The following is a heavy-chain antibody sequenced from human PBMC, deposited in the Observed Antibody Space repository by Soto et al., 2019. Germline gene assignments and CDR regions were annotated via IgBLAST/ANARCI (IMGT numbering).Heavy chain of an antibody. CDR3: TKDRAAYSPFPYYYYGMDV. V-gene: IGHV3-30*18. D-gene: IGHD2-21*01. CDR1: GFTFSSYG. J-gene: IGHJ6*02. Sequence: QVQLVESGGGVVQPGRSLRLSCAASGFTFSSYGMHWVRQAPGKGLEWVAVTSYDGGNKFYADSVKGRFTISRDNSKNTLYLQMDSLRAEDTAVYYCTKDRAAYSPFPYYYYGMDVWGQGTTVTVSS. CDR2: TSYDGGNK.